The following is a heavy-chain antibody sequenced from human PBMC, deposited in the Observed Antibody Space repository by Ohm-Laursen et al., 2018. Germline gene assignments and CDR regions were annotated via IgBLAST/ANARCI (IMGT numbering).Heavy chain of an antibody. CDR1: GGTFSSYA. V-gene: IGHV1-69*01. Sequence: GSSVKVSCKASGGTFSSYAISWARQAPGQGLEWMGGIIPIFGTANYAQKFQGRVTITADESTSTAYMELSSLRSEDTAVYYCARGRDGYNNWYFDLWGRGTLVTVSS. D-gene: IGHD5-24*01. CDR3: ARGRDGYNNWYFDL. J-gene: IGHJ2*01. CDR2: IIPIFGTA.